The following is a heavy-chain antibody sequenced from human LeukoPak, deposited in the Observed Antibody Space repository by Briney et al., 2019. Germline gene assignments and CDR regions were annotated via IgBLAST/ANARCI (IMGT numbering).Heavy chain of an antibody. CDR2: ISSSGSTI. V-gene: IGHV3-48*03. D-gene: IGHD2-15*01. CDR1: GFTFSSYE. CDR3: ARAQPGYCSGGSCYEFDY. J-gene: IGHJ4*02. Sequence: GGSLRLSCAASGFTFSSYEMNWVRQAPGKGLEWVSYISSSGSTIYYADSVKGRFTISRDNAKNSLYLQINSLRAEDTAVYYCARAQPGYCSGGSCYEFDYWGQETLVTVSS.